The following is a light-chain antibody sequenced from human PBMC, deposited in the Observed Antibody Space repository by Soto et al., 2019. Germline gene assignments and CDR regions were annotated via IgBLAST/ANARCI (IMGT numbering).Light chain of an antibody. CDR2: DVS. V-gene: IGLV2-14*01. CDR3: SSYTSPGVV. Sequence: QSVLTQPASVSGSPGQSITISCTGTSSDVGGYNYVSWYQQHPGKAPKLMIYDVSNRPSGVSNRFSGSKSGNTASLTISGLQAEDEADYYCSSYTSPGVVFGGGTKLTVL. J-gene: IGLJ2*01. CDR1: SSDVGGYNY.